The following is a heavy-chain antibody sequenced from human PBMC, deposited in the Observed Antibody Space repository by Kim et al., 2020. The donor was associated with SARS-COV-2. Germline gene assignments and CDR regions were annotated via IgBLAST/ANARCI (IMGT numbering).Heavy chain of an antibody. D-gene: IGHD6-13*01. V-gene: IGHV3-33*07. J-gene: IGHJ4*02. CDR1: GFIFSSYG. CDR2: IWYDGSNK. Sequence: GGSLRLSCAASGFIFSSYGMYWVRQAPGKGLEWVAVIWYDGSNKYYADSVKGRFTISRDNSKNTLYLQMNSLRAEDTAVYYCARYKFSVAAPGTGYVDYWGQGTLVTVSS. CDR3: ARYKFSVAAPGTGYVDY.